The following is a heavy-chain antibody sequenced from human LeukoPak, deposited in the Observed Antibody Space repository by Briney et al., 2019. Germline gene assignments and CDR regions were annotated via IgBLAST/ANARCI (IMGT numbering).Heavy chain of an antibody. CDR1: GGSISGYY. Sequence: SETLSLTCTVSGGSISGYYWSWIRQPPGKGLEYIGYIYDSGITNYNPTLKSRVTISSDTSKNQFSLKVTSVTAAGTAVYYYAREGSGWYALDYWGQGTLVTVSS. V-gene: IGHV4-59*01. CDR2: IYDSGIT. D-gene: IGHD6-19*01. J-gene: IGHJ4*02. CDR3: AREGSGWYALDY.